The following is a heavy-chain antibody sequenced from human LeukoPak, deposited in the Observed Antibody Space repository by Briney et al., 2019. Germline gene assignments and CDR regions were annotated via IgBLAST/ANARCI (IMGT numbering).Heavy chain of an antibody. J-gene: IGHJ4*01. V-gene: IGHV3-11*01. CDR1: EFTFSDHD. CDR3: ARGKRRFDI. CDR2: ISPSAYST. Sequence: GGSLRLSCAASEFTFSDHDMTWIRQSPGKGLEWISYISPSAYSTYYADSVKGRFTISRDNAKNSLYLQMNSLRVEDTAIYYCARGKRRFDIWGQGTLVTVSS.